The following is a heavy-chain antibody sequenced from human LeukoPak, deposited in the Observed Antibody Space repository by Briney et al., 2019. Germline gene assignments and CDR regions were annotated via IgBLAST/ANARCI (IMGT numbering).Heavy chain of an antibody. CDR3: ARTTSDYDYVWRSYRPYYFDS. CDR2: IKQDGSEK. J-gene: IGHJ4*02. Sequence: GGSLRLSCAASGFTFSSYWMSWVRQAPGKGLEWVAHIKQDGSEKYYVDSVKGRFTISRDNAKNSLYLQMNSLRAEDTAVYYCARTTSDYDYVWRSYRPYYFDSWGQGTLVTVSS. V-gene: IGHV3-7*01. CDR1: GFTFSSYW. D-gene: IGHD3-16*02.